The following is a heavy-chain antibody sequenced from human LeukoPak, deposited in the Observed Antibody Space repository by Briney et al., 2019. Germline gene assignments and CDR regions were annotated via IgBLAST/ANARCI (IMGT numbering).Heavy chain of an antibody. V-gene: IGHV3-30-3*01. D-gene: IGHD3-3*01. J-gene: IGHJ5*02. Sequence: GRSLILSCAASGFTFSSYTIHWVRQAPGKGLEWVAIISYDGSNKYYADSVKGRFTISRDNSKNTLYLQMNSLRAEDTAVYYCARGGQGYDLNWFDPWGQGTLVTVSS. CDR1: GFTFSSYT. CDR2: ISYDGSNK. CDR3: ARGGQGYDLNWFDP.